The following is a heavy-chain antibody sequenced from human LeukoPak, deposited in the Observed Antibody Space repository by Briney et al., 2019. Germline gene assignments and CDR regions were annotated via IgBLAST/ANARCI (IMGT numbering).Heavy chain of an antibody. CDR1: GYTFTSYG. J-gene: IGHJ5*02. V-gene: IGHV1-18*01. Sequence: ASVKVSCKASGYTFTSYGISWVRQAPGQGLEWMGWISAYNGNTNYAQKLQGRVTMTTDTSTSTAYMELRSLRSDDTAVYYCAKDDSSGWASNWFDPWGQGTLVTVSS. CDR2: ISAYNGNT. D-gene: IGHD6-19*01. CDR3: AKDDSSGWASNWFDP.